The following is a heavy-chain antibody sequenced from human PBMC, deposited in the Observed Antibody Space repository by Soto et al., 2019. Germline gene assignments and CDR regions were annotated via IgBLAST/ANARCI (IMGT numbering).Heavy chain of an antibody. CDR2: IYANGNT. V-gene: IGHV4-4*07. CDR1: GGSISSYY. J-gene: IGHJ2*01. CDR3: ARDVAGDLWSGYYWYFDL. Sequence: QVQLQESGPGLVKPSETPSLTCTVSGGSISSYYWSWIRQPAGKGLEWIGRIYANGNTDYNPSLKSRVIMSVDTSKNQFSLNLISVTAADTAVYYCARDVAGDLWSGYYWYFDLWGRGTLVTVSS. D-gene: IGHD3-3*01.